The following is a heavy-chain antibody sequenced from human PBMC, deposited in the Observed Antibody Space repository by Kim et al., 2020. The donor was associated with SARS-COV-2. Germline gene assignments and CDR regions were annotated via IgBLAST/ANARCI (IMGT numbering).Heavy chain of an antibody. D-gene: IGHD1-1*01. J-gene: IGHJ5*02. CDR3: ARERGLQANWFDP. CDR1: GFTFSSYS. CDR2: ISSSSSYI. Sequence: GGSLRLSCAASGFTFSSYSMNWVRQAPGKGLEWVSSISSSSSYIYYADSVKGRFTISRDNAKNSLYLQMNSLRAEDTAVYYCARERGLQANWFDPWGQGTLVTVSS. V-gene: IGHV3-21*01.